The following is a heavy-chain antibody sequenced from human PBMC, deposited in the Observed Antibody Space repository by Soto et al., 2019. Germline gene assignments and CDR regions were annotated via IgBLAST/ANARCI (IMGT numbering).Heavy chain of an antibody. J-gene: IGHJ4*02. CDR1: GFTFSSYE. Sequence: RGLSCAASGFTFSSYEMNWVRQAPGKGLEWVSYISSSGSTIYYADSVEGRFTISRDNAKNSLYLQMNSLRAEDTAVYYCARDGSWDYWGQGTLVTVSS. CDR3: ARDGSWDY. D-gene: IGHD6-13*01. V-gene: IGHV3-48*03. CDR2: ISSSGSTI.